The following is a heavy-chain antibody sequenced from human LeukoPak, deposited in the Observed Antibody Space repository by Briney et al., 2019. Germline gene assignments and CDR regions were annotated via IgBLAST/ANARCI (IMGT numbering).Heavy chain of an antibody. CDR2: ISRSGSTI. CDR3: ARDSKKGTRIVGTAAAFDI. Sequence: GGSLRLSCAASGFIFSDYYMSWIRQAPGKGLEWVSYISRSGSTIYYADSVKGRFTISRDNAKNSLYLQMNSLRAEDTAVYYCARDSKKGTRIVGTAAAFDIWGQGTMVTVSS. J-gene: IGHJ3*02. CDR1: GFIFSDYY. V-gene: IGHV3-11*04. D-gene: IGHD1-26*01.